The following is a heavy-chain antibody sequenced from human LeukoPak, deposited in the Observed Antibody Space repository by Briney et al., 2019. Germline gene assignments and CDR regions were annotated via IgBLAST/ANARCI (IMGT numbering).Heavy chain of an antibody. V-gene: IGHV3-21*01. CDR3: ARKLYCSSTSCYYFDY. CDR2: ISSSSSYI. Sequence: KPGGSLGLSWAASGFTFSSYSMNWVRQAPGKGLEWVSSISSSSSYIYYADSVKGRFTISRDNAKNSLYLQMNSLRAEDTAVYYCARKLYCSSTSCYYFDYWGQGTLVTVSS. J-gene: IGHJ4*02. D-gene: IGHD2-2*01. CDR1: GFTFSSYS.